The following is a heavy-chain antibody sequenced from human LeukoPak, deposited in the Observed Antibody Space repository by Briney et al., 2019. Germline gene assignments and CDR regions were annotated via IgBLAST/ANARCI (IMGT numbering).Heavy chain of an antibody. D-gene: IGHD4-23*01. Sequence: PGGSLRLSCAISGFTVSSNYMSWVRQAPGKGLEWVSVIYSGGITDYAYSVKGRFTISRDNSKNTLHLQMNNLRAEDTAVYYCARVVIRPYYFDYWRQGTLVTVSS. CDR3: ARVVIRPYYFDY. V-gene: IGHV3-66*01. J-gene: IGHJ4*02. CDR1: GFTVSSNY. CDR2: IYSGGIT.